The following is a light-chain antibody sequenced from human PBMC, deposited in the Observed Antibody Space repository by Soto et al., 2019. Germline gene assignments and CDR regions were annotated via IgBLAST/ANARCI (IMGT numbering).Light chain of an antibody. V-gene: IGLV2-18*02. CDR3: SSYTISRTYV. J-gene: IGLJ1*01. CDR2: DVS. Sequence: QSALTQPPSVSGSPGQSVTISCTGTSSDVGSNNGVSWYQQPPGTAPKLMIYDVSNRPSGVPDRFSGCKSGNTASLTISGLQAEDEGDYYCSSYTISRTYVFGTGTKLTVL. CDR1: SSDVGSNNG.